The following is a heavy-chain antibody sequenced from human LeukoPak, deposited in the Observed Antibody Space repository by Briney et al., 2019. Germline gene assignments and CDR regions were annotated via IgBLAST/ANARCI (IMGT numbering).Heavy chain of an antibody. V-gene: IGHV4-39*01. J-gene: IGHJ5*02. CDR1: GGSISSSSYY. CDR3: ARLNLRRYYDFWSGYYHNWFDP. Sequence: PSETLSLTCTVSGGSISSSSYYWGWIRQPPGKGLEWIGSIYYSGRTYYNPSLKSRVTISVDTSKNQFSLKLSSVTAADTAVYYCARLNLRRYYDFWSGYYHNWFDPWGQGTLVTVSS. D-gene: IGHD3-3*01. CDR2: IYYSGRT.